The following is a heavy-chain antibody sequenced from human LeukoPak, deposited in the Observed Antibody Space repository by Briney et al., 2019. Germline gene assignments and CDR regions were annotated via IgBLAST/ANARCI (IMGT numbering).Heavy chain of an antibody. CDR1: GGSISSCY. CDR2: IYYSGST. D-gene: IGHD4-11*01. Sequence: SETLSLTCTVSGGSISSCYWSWIRQPPGKGLEWIGYIYYSGSTNYNPSLKSRVTISVDTSKNQFSLNLSSVTAADTAVYYCARGPDYSNYIYYYGMDVWGQGTTVTVSS. J-gene: IGHJ6*02. V-gene: IGHV4-59*01. CDR3: ARGPDYSNYIYYYGMDV.